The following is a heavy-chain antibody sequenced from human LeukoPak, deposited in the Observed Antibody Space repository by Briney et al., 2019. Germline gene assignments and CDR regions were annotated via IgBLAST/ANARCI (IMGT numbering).Heavy chain of an antibody. CDR1: GFTFSRYW. CDR2: IKQDGSEK. J-gene: IGHJ4*02. D-gene: IGHD2-15*01. V-gene: IGHV3-7*01. CDR3: AAFAGYPRAIDY. Sequence: GGSLRLSCAASGFTFSRYWMSWVRQAPGKGLEWVANIKQDGSEKYYVDSVKGRFTISRDNAKNSLYLQMNSLRAEDTAVYYCAAFAGYPRAIDYWGQGTLVTVSS.